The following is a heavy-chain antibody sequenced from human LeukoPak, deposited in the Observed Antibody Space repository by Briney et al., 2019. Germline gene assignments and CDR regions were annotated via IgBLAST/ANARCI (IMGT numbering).Heavy chain of an antibody. V-gene: IGHV1-69*05. CDR3: ARDGEWELISY. J-gene: IGHJ4*02. CDR2: IIPIFGTA. D-gene: IGHD1-26*01. Sequence: SVKVSCKASGGTFSSYAISWVRQAPGQGLEWMGGIIPIFGTANYAQKFQGRVTMTRDTSTSTVYMELSSLRSEDTAVYYCARDGEWELISYWGQGTLVTVSS. CDR1: GGTFSSYA.